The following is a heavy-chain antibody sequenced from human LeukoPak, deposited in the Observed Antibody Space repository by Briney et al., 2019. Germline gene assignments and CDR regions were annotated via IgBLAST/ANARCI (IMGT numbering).Heavy chain of an antibody. CDR1: GFTFSSHG. D-gene: IGHD1-26*01. CDR3: AKTYGGSYEGVFDS. Sequence: PGGSLRLSCAASGFTFSSHGMHWVRQAPGKGLEYLSAITSNGGTTYYANSVKGRFTIPRDNSRNTLYPQMASLRAEDMAVYYCAKTYGGSYEGVFDSWGQGTLVTVSS. CDR2: ITSNGGTT. V-gene: IGHV3-64*01. J-gene: IGHJ4*02.